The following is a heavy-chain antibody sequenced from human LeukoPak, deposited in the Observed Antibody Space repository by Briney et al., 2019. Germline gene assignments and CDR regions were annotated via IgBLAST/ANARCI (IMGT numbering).Heavy chain of an antibody. Sequence: GGSLRLSCEASGFTFSTYGLSWVRQAPGKGLEWVSAICASGSRTHFADSVAGRFTISRDNSRNTLYLQMNSLRAEDTAVYYCANTGGLDIWGQGTMVTVSS. V-gene: IGHV3-23*01. J-gene: IGHJ3*02. CDR3: ANTGGLDI. CDR1: GFTFSTYG. CDR2: ICASGSRT. D-gene: IGHD1-26*01.